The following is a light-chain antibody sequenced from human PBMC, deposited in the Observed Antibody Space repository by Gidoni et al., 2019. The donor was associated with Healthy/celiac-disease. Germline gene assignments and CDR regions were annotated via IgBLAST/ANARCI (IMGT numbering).Light chain of an antibody. Sequence: SYELTQPPSVSVSPGQTASTTCSGDKLVDKYACWYQQKPDQSPVLVIYQDSKRPSGIPERFSGSNSGNTATLTISGTQAMDEADYYCQAWDSSTVVFGGGTKLTV. CDR2: QDS. CDR1: KLVDKY. CDR3: QAWDSSTVV. J-gene: IGLJ2*01. V-gene: IGLV3-1*01.